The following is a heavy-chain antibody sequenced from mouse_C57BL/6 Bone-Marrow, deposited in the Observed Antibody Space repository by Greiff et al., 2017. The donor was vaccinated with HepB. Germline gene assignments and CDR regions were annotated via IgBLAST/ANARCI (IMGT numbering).Heavy chain of an antibody. Sequence: QVQLQQPGTELVKPGASVKLSCKASGYTLTSYWMHWVKQRPGQGLEWIGNINPSNGGTNYNEKFKSKATLTVDKSSSTAYMQLSSLTSEDSAVYYCARSRLYYYAMDYWGQGTSVTVSS. CDR1: GYTLTSYW. J-gene: IGHJ4*01. CDR3: ARSRLYYYAMDY. CDR2: INPSNGGT. D-gene: IGHD1-2*01. V-gene: IGHV1-53*01.